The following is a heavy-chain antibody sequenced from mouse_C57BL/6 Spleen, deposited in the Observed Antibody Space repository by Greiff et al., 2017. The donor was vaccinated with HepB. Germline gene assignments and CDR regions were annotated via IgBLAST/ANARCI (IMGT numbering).Heavy chain of an antibody. V-gene: IGHV14-1*01. D-gene: IGHD2-3*01. Sequence: VQLQQSGAELVRPGASVKLSCTASGFNIKDYYMHWVKQRPEQGLEWIGRIDPEDGDTEYAPKFQGKATMTADTSSNSAYLQLSSLTSEDTAVYYCTTIDGYYDAMDYWGQGTSVTVSS. CDR2: IDPEDGDT. J-gene: IGHJ4*01. CDR1: GFNIKDYY. CDR3: TTIDGYYDAMDY.